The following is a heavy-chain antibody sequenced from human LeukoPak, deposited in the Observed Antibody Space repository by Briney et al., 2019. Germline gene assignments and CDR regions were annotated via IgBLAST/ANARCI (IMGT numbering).Heavy chain of an antibody. J-gene: IGHJ4*02. Sequence: ASVKVSCKASGGTFSSYAISWVRQAPGQGLEWMGRIIPIFGIANYAQKFQGRVTITADKSTSTAYMELSSLRSEDMAVYYCARETTYGDYDYWGQGTLVTVSS. V-gene: IGHV1-69*04. CDR2: IIPIFGIA. CDR3: ARETTYGDYDY. D-gene: IGHD4-17*01. CDR1: GGTFSSYA.